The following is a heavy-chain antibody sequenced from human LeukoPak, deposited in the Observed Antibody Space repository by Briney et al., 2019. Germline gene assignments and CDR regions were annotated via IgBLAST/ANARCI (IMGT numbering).Heavy chain of an antibody. CDR1: GGLSTYY. Sequence: SETLSLTCTVSGGLSTYYWGWIRQPPGKGLEWIGEINHSGSTNYNPSLKPRVTISVDTSKNQFSLKLSSLTAADTAVYYCPSEVVSGSYYYMDVWGKGTTVTVSS. CDR3: PSEVVSGSYYYMDV. CDR2: INHSGST. J-gene: IGHJ6*03. D-gene: IGHD2-21*01. V-gene: IGHV4-34*01.